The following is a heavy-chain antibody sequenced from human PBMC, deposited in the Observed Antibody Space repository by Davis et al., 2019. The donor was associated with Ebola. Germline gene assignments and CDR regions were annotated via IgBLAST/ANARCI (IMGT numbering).Heavy chain of an antibody. CDR3: ATAKPVGYSSSWPAHFDY. V-gene: IGHV3-53*01. Sequence: GESLKISCAASGFTFSSYAMSWVRQAPGKGLEWVSVIYNGGSTYYADSVKGRFTISRDNSKNTLYLQMNSLRAEDTAVYYCATAKPVGYSSSWPAHFDYWGQGTLVTVSS. CDR1: GFTFSSYA. J-gene: IGHJ4*02. D-gene: IGHD6-13*01. CDR2: IYNGGST.